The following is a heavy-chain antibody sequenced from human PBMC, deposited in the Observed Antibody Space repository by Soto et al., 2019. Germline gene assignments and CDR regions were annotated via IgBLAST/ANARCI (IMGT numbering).Heavy chain of an antibody. CDR2: ISGSGGST. D-gene: IGHD3-16*01. CDR1: GFTFSSYA. J-gene: IGHJ4*02. V-gene: IGHV3-23*01. CDR3: AKAFTGQRYFDY. Sequence: GGSLRLSCASSGFTFSSYAMSWVRQAPGKGLEWVSAISGSGGSTYYADSVKGRFTISRDNSKNTLYLQMNSLRAEDTAVYYCAKAFTGQRYFDYWGQGTLVTVSS.